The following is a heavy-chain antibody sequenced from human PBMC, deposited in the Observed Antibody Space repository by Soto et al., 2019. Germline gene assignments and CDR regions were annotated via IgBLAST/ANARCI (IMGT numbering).Heavy chain of an antibody. J-gene: IGHJ6*02. CDR2: INPNSGGT. CDR1: GYTFTGYY. Sequence: ASVKVSCKASGYTFTGYYMHWVRQAPGQGLEWMGWINPNSGGTNYAQKFQGWVTMTRDTSISTAYMELSRLRSDDTAVYYCARWGGYSYGTYYYYGMYVWGQGTTVTVSS. D-gene: IGHD5-18*01. V-gene: IGHV1-2*04. CDR3: ARWGGYSYGTYYYYGMYV.